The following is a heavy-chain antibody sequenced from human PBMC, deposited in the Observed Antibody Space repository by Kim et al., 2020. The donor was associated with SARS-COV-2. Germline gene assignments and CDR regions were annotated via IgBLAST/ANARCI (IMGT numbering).Heavy chain of an antibody. Sequence: GGSLRLSCAASGFTFSNAWMSWVRQAPGKGLEWVGRIKSKTDGGTTDYAAPVKVRFTISRDDSKNTLYLQMNRRKTEDTAVSYCTTLGYCSGGRCFDRHYYYGMDVWGHGSTVTVSS. CDR3: TTLGYCSGGRCFDRHYYYGMDV. J-gene: IGHJ6*02. D-gene: IGHD2-15*01. CDR2: IKSKTDGGTT. V-gene: IGHV3-15*01. CDR1: GFTFSNAW.